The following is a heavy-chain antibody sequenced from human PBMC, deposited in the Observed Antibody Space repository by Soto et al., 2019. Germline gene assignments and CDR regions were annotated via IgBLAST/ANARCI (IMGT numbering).Heavy chain of an antibody. CDR1: GYTFTSYY. Sequence: GASVKVSCKASGYTFTSYYMHWVRQAPGQGLEWMGIINPSGGSTSYAQKFQGRATMTRDTSTSTVYMELSSLRSEDTAVYYCARDSSRNYGMDVWGQGTTVTVSS. CDR2: INPSGGST. V-gene: IGHV1-46*01. J-gene: IGHJ6*02. D-gene: IGHD6-13*01. CDR3: ARDSSRNYGMDV.